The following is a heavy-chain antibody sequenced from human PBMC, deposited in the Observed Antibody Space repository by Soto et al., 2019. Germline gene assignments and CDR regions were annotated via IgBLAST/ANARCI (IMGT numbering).Heavy chain of an antibody. V-gene: IGHV5-51*01. CDR2: IYPGDSDT. Sequence: GPSLKISCKGSGYNFISYWIGCVRQIPGKGLEWMGIIYPGDSDTRYSPSFQGQVTISADKSISTAYLQWSSLKASDTAMYYCASHDGPSRYFDWLLHSSIGWFDPWGQGNLVTVSS. D-gene: IGHD3-9*01. CDR3: ASHDGPSRYFDWLLHSSIGWFDP. CDR1: GYNFISYW. J-gene: IGHJ5*02.